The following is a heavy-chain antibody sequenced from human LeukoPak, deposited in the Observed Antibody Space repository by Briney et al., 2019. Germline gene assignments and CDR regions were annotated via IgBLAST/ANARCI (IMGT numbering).Heavy chain of an antibody. J-gene: IGHJ3*02. CDR1: GYTFTSYG. CDR2: ISAYNGNT. V-gene: IGHV1-18*01. D-gene: IGHD2-15*01. CDR3: ARDGAPVAATPRDAFDI. Sequence: ASVKVSCKASGYTFTSYGISWVRQAPGQGLEWMGWISAYNGNTNYAQKLQGRVTMTTDTSTSTAYMELRSLRSDDTAVYYCARDGAPVAATPRDAFDIWGQGTMVAVSS.